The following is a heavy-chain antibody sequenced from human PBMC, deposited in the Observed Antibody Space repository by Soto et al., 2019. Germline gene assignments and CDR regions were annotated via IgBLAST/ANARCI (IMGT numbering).Heavy chain of an antibody. J-gene: IGHJ4*02. Sequence: QITLKETGPALVKPTQSLTLTCAFAGFSLSTSVLGVAWIRQPPGTTLEWLALFYWYDDASYRPSLKNRRTITKDTSKNQVVLRMTNLDPMDTATYYCTHLIRGGIANWGQGLRVPVSS. CDR3: THLIRGGIAN. D-gene: IGHD1-20*01. CDR1: GFSLSTSVLG. CDR2: FYWYDDA. V-gene: IGHV2-5*01.